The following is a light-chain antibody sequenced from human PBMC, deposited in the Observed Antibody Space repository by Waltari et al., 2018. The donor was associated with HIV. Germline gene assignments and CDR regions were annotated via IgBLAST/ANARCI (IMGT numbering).Light chain of an antibody. Sequence: QSALTQPPSASGSAGQSVSISCTGTSSDVGTYNYVSWYRQHQGKAPKLMVYEVTKRPSGVPDRFSGSKSGNTASLPVSGLQAEDEADYYCSSYAGSNNVVFGGGTKLTVL. J-gene: IGLJ2*01. V-gene: IGLV2-8*01. CDR2: EVT. CDR1: SSDVGTYNY. CDR3: SSYAGSNNVV.